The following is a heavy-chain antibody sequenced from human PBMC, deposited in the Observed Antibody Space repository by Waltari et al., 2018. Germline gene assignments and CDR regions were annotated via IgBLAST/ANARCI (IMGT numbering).Heavy chain of an antibody. CDR2: IIPILGIA. CDR1: GGTFSSYA. Sequence: QVQLVQSGAEVKKPGSSVKVSCKASGGTFSSYAISWVRQAPGQGLKWMGGIIPILGIANYAQKFQGRVTITADESTSTAYMELSSLRSEDTAVYYCARSLGAFGGAAFDYWGQGTLVTVSS. V-gene: IGHV1-69*04. J-gene: IGHJ4*02. CDR3: ARSLGAFGGAAFDY. D-gene: IGHD3-16*01.